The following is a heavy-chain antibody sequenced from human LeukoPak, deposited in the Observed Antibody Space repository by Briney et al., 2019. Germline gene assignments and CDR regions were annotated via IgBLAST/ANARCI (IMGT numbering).Heavy chain of an antibody. V-gene: IGHV1-18*04. D-gene: IGHD3-10*01. Sequence: GASVKVSCKASGYTFTSYGIRWVRQAPGQGLEWMGWISAYNGNTNYAQKLQGRVTMTTDTSTSTAYMELRSLRSDDTAVYYCAREAHLLWFGEWACDYWGQGTLVTVSS. CDR2: ISAYNGNT. CDR1: GYTFTSYG. J-gene: IGHJ4*02. CDR3: AREAHLLWFGEWACDY.